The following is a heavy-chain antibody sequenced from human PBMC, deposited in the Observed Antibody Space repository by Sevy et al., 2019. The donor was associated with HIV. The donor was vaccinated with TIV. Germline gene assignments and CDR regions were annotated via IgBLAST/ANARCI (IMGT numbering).Heavy chain of an antibody. CDR2: ISGPGALT. D-gene: IGHD4-17*01. V-gene: IGHV3-23*01. J-gene: IGHJ3*02. CDR1: GFTFRNYA. CDR3: ARGDEPATDYADYVPNAFDI. Sequence: GGSLRLSCAASGFTFRNYAMSYVRQTPGKGLEWVSSISGPGALTYYADSVKGRVTISRDNSKNTPFLQMNSLRAEDTALYYCARGDEPATDYADYVPNAFDIWGQGTMVTVSS.